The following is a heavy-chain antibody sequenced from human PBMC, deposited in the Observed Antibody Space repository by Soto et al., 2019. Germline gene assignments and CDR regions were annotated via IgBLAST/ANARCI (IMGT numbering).Heavy chain of an antibody. J-gene: IGHJ5*02. V-gene: IGHV4-59*01. CDR2: IYYSGST. D-gene: IGHD6-19*01. CDR3: ARVGSGWYVESWFDP. CDR1: GGSISSYY. Sequence: PSETLSLTCTVSGGSISSYYWSWIRQPPGKGLEWIGYIYYSGSTNYNPSLKSRVTISVDTSKNQFSLKLSSVTAADTAVYYCARVGSGWYVESWFDPWGQGTLVTVSS.